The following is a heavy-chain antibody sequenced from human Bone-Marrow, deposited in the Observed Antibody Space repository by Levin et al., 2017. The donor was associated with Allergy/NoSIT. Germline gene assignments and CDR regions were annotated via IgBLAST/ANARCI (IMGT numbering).Heavy chain of an antibody. CDR2: IRSTANSYAT. CDR1: GFSFSGSA. CDR3: ARQGNRGGKSHFDY. Sequence: GGSLRLSCAGSGFSFSGSAIQWVRQASGKGLEWVGRIRSTANSYATAYAASVEGRFTISRDDSKNTAYLQMNSLKTEDTAVYYCARQGNRGGKSHFDYWGQGTLVTVSS. V-gene: IGHV3-73*01. J-gene: IGHJ4*02. D-gene: IGHD4-23*01.